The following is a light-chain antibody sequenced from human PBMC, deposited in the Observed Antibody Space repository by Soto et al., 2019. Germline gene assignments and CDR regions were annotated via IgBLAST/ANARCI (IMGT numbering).Light chain of an antibody. CDR1: LSVSTN. V-gene: IGKV3-15*01. Sequence: MTQAPATVSVSQGVRATLSCRASLSVSTNVAWYQYKPGQAPRLLIDGASTRASGIADRFSGSGSGTAFILTSTSLQSEDSAVYYCQHYNDRPHTFGQVNRVEIK. CDR3: QHYNDRPHT. CDR2: GAS. J-gene: IGKJ1*01.